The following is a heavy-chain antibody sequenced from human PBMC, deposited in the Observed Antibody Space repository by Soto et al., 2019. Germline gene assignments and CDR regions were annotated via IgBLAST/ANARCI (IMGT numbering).Heavy chain of an antibody. J-gene: IGHJ4*02. CDR2: IYYSGST. CDR1: GGSISSGGYY. Sequence: QVQLQESGPGLVKPSQTLSLTCTVSGGSISSGGYYWSWIRQHPGKGLEGIGYIYYSGSTYYNPSLKSRVTISVDTSKNQFSLKLSSVTAADTAVYYCARAGANIGWSGYLIFDYWGQGTLVTVSS. D-gene: IGHD3-3*01. CDR3: ARAGANIGWSGYLIFDY. V-gene: IGHV4-31*03.